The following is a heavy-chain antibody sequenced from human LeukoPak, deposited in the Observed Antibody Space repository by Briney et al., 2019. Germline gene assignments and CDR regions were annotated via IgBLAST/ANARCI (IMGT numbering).Heavy chain of an antibody. V-gene: IGHV7-4-1*02. J-gene: IGHJ4*02. CDR3: ARGNYDSSGYQTR. CDR1: GYTFSTYT. D-gene: IGHD3-22*01. Sequence: ASVKVSCRASGYTFSTYTMHWVRQAPGQGLEWMGWINTNTGNPTYAQGFTGRFVFSLDTSVSTAYLQISSLKAEDTAVYYCARGNYDSSGYQTRWGQGTLVTVSS. CDR2: INTNTGNP.